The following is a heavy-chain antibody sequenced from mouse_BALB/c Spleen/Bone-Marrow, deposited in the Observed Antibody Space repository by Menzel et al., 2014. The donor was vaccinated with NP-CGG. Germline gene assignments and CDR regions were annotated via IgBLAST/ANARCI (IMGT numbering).Heavy chain of an antibody. Sequence: VQLQQSGPELVKPGASVKISCKASGYAFSSSWMNWVKQRPGQGLEWIGRIYPGDGDTNYNGKFKGKATLTADKSSSTAYMQLSSLTSVDSAVYFCARHACGNSYWYFDVWGAGTTVTVSS. CDR2: IYPGDGDT. D-gene: IGHD1-3*01. J-gene: IGHJ1*01. V-gene: IGHV1-82*01. CDR3: ARHACGNSYWYFDV. CDR1: GYAFSSSW.